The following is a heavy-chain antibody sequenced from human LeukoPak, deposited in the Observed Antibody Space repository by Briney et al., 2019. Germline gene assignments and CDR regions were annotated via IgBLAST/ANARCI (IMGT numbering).Heavy chain of an antibody. J-gene: IGHJ4*02. D-gene: IGHD1-26*01. CDR1: GYTFINYY. CDR2: INPSGGST. Sequence: ASVKVSCKASGYTFINYYMHWVRQAPRQGLEWMGIINPSGGSTRYAQKFQGRVTMTRDTSTSTVYMELSSLRSEDTAVYYCARSYSGSYYAESGVDYWGQGTLVTVSS. CDR3: ARSYSGSYYAESGVDY. V-gene: IGHV1-46*01.